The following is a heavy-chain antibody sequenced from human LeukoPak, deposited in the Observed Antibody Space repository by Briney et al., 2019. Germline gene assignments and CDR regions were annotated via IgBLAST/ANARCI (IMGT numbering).Heavy chain of an antibody. CDR3: ASIDHYYDSSGYLLEYFQH. Sequence: ASVKVSCKASGGTFSSYAISWVRQAPGQGLEWMGGIIPIFGTANYAQKFQGRVTITTDESTSTAYMELSSLRSEDTAVYYCASIDHYYDSSGYLLEYFQHWGQGTLVTVSS. J-gene: IGHJ1*01. D-gene: IGHD3-22*01. CDR1: GGTFSSYA. CDR2: IIPIFGTA. V-gene: IGHV1-69*05.